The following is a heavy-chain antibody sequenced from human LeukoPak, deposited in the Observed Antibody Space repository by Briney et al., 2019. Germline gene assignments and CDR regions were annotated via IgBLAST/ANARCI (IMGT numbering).Heavy chain of an antibody. V-gene: IGHV3-21*01. CDR3: ARGTLSHSGIIDY. J-gene: IGHJ4*01. Sequence: GGSLRLSCAASGSTFDLYSVNWVRQAPGKGLEWVSSISPTSSSKYYADSLRGRFTISRDNAKNSLYPRMSGLRAEDTAMYYCARGTLSHSGIIDYWGHGTLVTVSS. D-gene: IGHD3-10*01. CDR1: GSTFDLYS. CDR2: ISPTSSSK.